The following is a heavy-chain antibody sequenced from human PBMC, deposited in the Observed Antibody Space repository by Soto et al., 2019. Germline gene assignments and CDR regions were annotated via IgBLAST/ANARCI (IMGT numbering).Heavy chain of an antibody. Sequence: EVQLLESGGGLGQPGGSLRLSCAASGFTFSSYAMTWVRQAPGRGLEWVSAISGSGSPTYYADSVKGRFTISRDNSKNTLYLQMNSLRAYDTAVYYCARDMSGGTYNYYYGMDVW. CDR2: ISGSGSPT. CDR3: ARDMSGGTYNYYYGMDV. CDR1: GFTFSSYA. V-gene: IGHV3-23*01. D-gene: IGHD1-26*01. J-gene: IGHJ6*01.